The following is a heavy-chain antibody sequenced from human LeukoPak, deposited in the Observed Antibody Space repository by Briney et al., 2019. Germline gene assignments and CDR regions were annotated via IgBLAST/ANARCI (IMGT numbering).Heavy chain of an antibody. Sequence: SETLSLTCTVSGGSISSSSYYWGWIRQPPGKGLEWIGSIYYSGSTYYNPSLKSRVTISVDTSKNQFSLKLSSVTAADTAVYCCARLTGIAVAHFDYWGQGTLVTVSS. D-gene: IGHD6-19*01. J-gene: IGHJ4*02. CDR2: IYYSGST. CDR1: GGSISSSSYY. CDR3: ARLTGIAVAHFDY. V-gene: IGHV4-39*01.